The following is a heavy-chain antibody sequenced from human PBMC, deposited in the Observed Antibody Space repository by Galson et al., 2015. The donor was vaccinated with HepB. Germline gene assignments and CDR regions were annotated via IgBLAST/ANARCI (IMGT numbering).Heavy chain of an antibody. V-gene: IGHV4-34*01. CDR2: INHSGST. Sequence: ETLSLTCAVYGGSFSGYYWSWIRQPPGKGLEWIGEINHSGSTNYNPSLKSRVTISVDTSKNQFSLKLSSVTAADTAVYYCARGGEMATPLDYFDYWGQGTLVTVSS. D-gene: IGHD5-24*01. CDR1: GGSFSGYY. J-gene: IGHJ4*02. CDR3: ARGGEMATPLDYFDY.